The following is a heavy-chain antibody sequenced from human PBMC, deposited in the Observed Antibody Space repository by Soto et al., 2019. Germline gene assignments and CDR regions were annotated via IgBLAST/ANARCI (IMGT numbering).Heavy chain of an antibody. CDR1: GYTFTSYG. CDR3: ATDSSYCTNGVCYGYYFDY. D-gene: IGHD2-8*01. Sequence: APVKVSCKTSGYTFTSYGISWVRQATGQGLEWMGGFDPEDGETIYAQKFQGRVTMTEDTSTDTAYMELSSLRSEDTAVYYCATDSSYCTNGVCYGYYFDYWGQGTLVTVSS. J-gene: IGHJ4*02. CDR2: FDPEDGET. V-gene: IGHV1-24*01.